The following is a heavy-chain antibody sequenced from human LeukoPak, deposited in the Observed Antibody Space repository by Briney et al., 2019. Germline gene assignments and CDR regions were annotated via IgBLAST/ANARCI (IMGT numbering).Heavy chain of an antibody. J-gene: IGHJ5*02. Sequence: ALVKVSCKASGYTFTGYYMHWVRQVPGQGLEWMGWINPNSGGTNYAQKFQGRVTMTRDTSISTAYMELSRLRSDDTAVYYCARAVLLWFGELFGWFDPWGQGTLVTVSS. CDR3: ARAVLLWFGELFGWFDP. CDR1: GYTFTGYY. V-gene: IGHV1-2*02. CDR2: INPNSGGT. D-gene: IGHD3-10*01.